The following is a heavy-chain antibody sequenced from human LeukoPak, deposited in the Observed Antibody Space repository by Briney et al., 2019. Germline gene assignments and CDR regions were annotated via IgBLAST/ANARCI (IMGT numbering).Heavy chain of an antibody. CDR2: IYYSGST. CDR3: AREALEGFYYYDSSGLNAFDI. D-gene: IGHD3-22*01. V-gene: IGHV4-61*08. J-gene: IGHJ3*02. Sequence: PSETLSLTCTVSGGSISSGGYYWSWIRQPPGKGLEWIGYIYYSGSTNYNPSLKSRVTISVDTSKNQFSLKLSSVTAADTAVYYCAREALEGFYYYDSSGLNAFDIWGQGTMVTVSS. CDR1: GGSISSGGYY.